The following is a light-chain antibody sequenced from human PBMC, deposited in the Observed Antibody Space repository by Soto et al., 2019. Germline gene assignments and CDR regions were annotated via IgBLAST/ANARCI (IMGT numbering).Light chain of an antibody. Sequence: EIVLTQSPATLSLSPGERATLSCRASQSVSSHLAWYQQKPGQSPRLLIYDASNRATGIPARFSGSGSGTDFTLTISSLEPEDFAFYFCQQRSHWPTVGQGTKVDIK. J-gene: IGKJ1*01. CDR1: QSVSSH. CDR2: DAS. V-gene: IGKV3-11*01. CDR3: QQRSHWPT.